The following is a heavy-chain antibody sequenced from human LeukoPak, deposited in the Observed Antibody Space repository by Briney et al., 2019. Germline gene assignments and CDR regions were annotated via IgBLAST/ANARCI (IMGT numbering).Heavy chain of an antibody. CDR2: IYISGST. J-gene: IGHJ6*02. CDR1: GGSISNYY. V-gene: IGHV4-4*07. D-gene: IGHD2-15*01. Sequence: SETPSLTCAVSGGSISNYYWNWIRQPAGKGLEWIGRIYISGSTNYNPSLTSRVTMSVDASKNQFSLKLSSVNAADTAVYYCARERGGNYYFGMDVWGQGTTVTVSS. CDR3: ARERGGNYYFGMDV.